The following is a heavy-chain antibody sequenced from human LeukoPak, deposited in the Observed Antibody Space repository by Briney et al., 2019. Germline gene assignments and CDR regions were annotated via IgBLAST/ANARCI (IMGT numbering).Heavy chain of an antibody. V-gene: IGHV4-4*07. CDR3: ARQIASAGTAGFDF. Sequence: SETLSLTCTASGGSISSYYWSWIRQPAGKGLEWIGRIYSTGSTNYNPSLKNRVTMSVDTSKNQFSLRLRSVTAADTAVYYCARQIASAGTAGFDFWGQGALVTVSS. CDR2: IYSTGST. D-gene: IGHD6-13*01. CDR1: GGSISSYY. J-gene: IGHJ4*02.